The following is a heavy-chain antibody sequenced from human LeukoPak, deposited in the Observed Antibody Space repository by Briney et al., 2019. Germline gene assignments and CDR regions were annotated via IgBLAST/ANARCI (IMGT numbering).Heavy chain of an antibody. CDR3: ARFSGVFGPKGYAFDI. CDR2: ISSNGGST. Sequence: GGSLRLSCAASGFTFSSYAMHCVRQAPGKGLEYVSAISSNGGSTYYANSVKGRFTISRDNSKNTLYLQMGSLRAEDMAVYYCARFSGVFGPKGYAFDIWGQGTVVTVSS. CDR1: GFTFSSYA. D-gene: IGHD3-3*01. J-gene: IGHJ3*02. V-gene: IGHV3-64*01.